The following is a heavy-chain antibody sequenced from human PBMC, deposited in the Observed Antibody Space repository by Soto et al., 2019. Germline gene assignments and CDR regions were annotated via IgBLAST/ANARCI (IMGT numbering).Heavy chain of an antibody. CDR2: INPSGGST. CDR3: ARDQNYYDSSGYYLPLT. D-gene: IGHD3-22*01. CDR1: GYTFTSYY. J-gene: IGHJ5*02. V-gene: IGHV1-46*01. Sequence: ASVKVSCKASGYTFTSYYMHWVRQAPGQGLEWMGIINPSGGSTSYAQKFQGRVTMTRDTSTSTVYMELSSLRSEDTAVYYCARDQNYYDSSGYYLPLTWGQGTLVTVSS.